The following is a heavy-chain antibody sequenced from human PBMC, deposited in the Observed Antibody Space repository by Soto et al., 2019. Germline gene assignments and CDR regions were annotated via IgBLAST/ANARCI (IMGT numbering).Heavy chain of an antibody. J-gene: IGHJ4*02. CDR1: GYTFTSYA. D-gene: IGHD2-2*01. CDR3: AMKRTGPYYFHY. CDR2: INAGNGNT. Sequence: ASVKVSCKASGYTFTSYAMHWVRQAPGQRLEWMGWINAGNGNTKYSQKFQGRVTITRDTSASTAYMELSSLRSEDTAVYYCAMKRTGPYYFHYWGQGTLVTVSS. V-gene: IGHV1-3*01.